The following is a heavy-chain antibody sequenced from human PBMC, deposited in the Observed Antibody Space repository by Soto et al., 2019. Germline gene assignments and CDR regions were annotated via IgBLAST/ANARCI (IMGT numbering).Heavy chain of an antibody. J-gene: IGHJ3*02. CDR3: ARDEWQWLVLYAFDI. Sequence: QVQLVESGGGVVQPGRSLRLSCAASAFNFSSYGMHWVRQAPDKGMEWVAVIWYDGSNKYYADSVKGRFTISRDNSKNTLYLQMNSLGAEDTAVHYCARDEWQWLVLYAFDIWGQGTMVTVSS. CDR2: IWYDGSNK. V-gene: IGHV3-33*01. D-gene: IGHD6-19*01. CDR1: AFNFSSYG.